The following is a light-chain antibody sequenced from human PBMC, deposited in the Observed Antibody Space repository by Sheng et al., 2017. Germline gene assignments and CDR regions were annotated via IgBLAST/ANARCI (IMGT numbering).Light chain of an antibody. CDR2: DDS. Sequence: SYELTQAPSVSVAPGQTATITCGGNDLGSKNVNWYLQKPGQAPMLVVYDDSDRPSGIPERFAGSNSGNTATLTISRVEAGDEADYFCQVWNSRTESVFGTGTTITVL. J-gene: IGLJ1*01. CDR1: DLGSKN. V-gene: IGLV3-21*02. CDR3: QVWNSRTESV.